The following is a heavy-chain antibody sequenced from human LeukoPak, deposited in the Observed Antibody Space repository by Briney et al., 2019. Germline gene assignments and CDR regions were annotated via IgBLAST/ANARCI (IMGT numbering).Heavy chain of an antibody. D-gene: IGHD5-18*01. CDR2: ISGSGGST. Sequence: QPGGSLRLSCAPSGFTFSSYAMSWVRQAPGKGLEWVSAISGSGGSTYYADSVKGRFTISRDNSKNTLYLQMNSLRAEDTAVYYCAKAPRYSYGLFDAFDIWGQGTMVTVSS. V-gene: IGHV3-23*01. CDR3: AKAPRYSYGLFDAFDI. CDR1: GFTFSSYA. J-gene: IGHJ3*02.